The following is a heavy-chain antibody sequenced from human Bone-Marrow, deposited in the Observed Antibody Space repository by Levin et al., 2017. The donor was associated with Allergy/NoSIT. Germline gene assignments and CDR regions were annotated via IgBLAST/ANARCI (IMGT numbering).Heavy chain of an antibody. Sequence: SETLSLTCGVSDGSNSSSNWWTWVRQPPGKGLEWIGEIYHSGSTNYNPSLKSRVTISVEKSKNQFSLKLSSVTAADTAVYYCARRNVLAPGEDWFDPWGQGTLVTVSS. CDR3: ARRNVLAPGEDWFDP. CDR2: IYHSGST. V-gene: IGHV4-4*02. CDR1: DGSNSSSNW. J-gene: IGHJ5*02. D-gene: IGHD7-27*01.